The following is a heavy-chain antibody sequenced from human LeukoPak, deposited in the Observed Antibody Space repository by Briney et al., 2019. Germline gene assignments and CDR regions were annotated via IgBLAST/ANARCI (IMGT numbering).Heavy chain of an antibody. CDR3: ARSTYYYDSSGYRTDDAFDI. V-gene: IGHV3-53*01. CDR1: GFTFSSYA. Sequence: PGGSLRLSCAASGFTFSSYAMSWVRQAPGKGLEWVSVIYSGGSTYYADSVKGRFTISRDNSKNTLYLQMNSLRAEDTAVYYCARSTYYYDSSGYRTDDAFDIWGQGTMVTVSS. CDR2: IYSGGST. D-gene: IGHD3-22*01. J-gene: IGHJ3*02.